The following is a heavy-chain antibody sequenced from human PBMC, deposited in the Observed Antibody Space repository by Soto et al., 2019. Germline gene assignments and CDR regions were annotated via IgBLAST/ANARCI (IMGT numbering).Heavy chain of an antibody. J-gene: IGHJ6*02. CDR1: GDSVSSNSAA. CDR2: TYYRSKWYN. Sequence: QALSLPFAISGDSVSSNSAACNLIRHSPSRGLEWLGRTYYRSKWYNDYAVSVKSRITINPDTSKNQFSLQLNSVTPEDTAVYYCARDLGYSSSLYYYYGMDVWGQGTTVTVSS. D-gene: IGHD6-6*01. V-gene: IGHV6-1*01. CDR3: ARDLGYSSSLYYYYGMDV.